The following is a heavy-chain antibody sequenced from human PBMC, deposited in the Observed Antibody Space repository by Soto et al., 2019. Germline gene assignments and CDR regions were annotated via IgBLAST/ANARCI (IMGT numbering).Heavy chain of an antibody. D-gene: IGHD1-26*01. CDR3: ARGVGATIYYYYYGMDV. CDR2: IYYSGST. V-gene: IGHV4-59*01. CDR1: GGSISSYY. J-gene: IGHJ6*02. Sequence: SETLSLTCTVSGGSISSYYWSWIRQPPGKGLEWIGYIYYSGSTNYNPSLKSRVTISVDTSKNQFSLKLSSVTAADTAVYYCARGVGATIYYYYYGMDVWGQGTTVTVSS.